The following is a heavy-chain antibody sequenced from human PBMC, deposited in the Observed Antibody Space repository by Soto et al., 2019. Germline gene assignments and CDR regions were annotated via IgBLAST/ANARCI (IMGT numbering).Heavy chain of an antibody. CDR1: GLTFSSYA. V-gene: IGHV3-23*01. CDR3: AKGDTGISTCFDF. CDR2: INSGGRT. D-gene: IGHD5-18*01. J-gene: IGHJ4*02. Sequence: EVQLLESGGGLVQPGGSLRLSCAASGLTFSSYAMSWVRQAPGKGLDWVSTINSGGRTYYADTVKGRFTTSRDNYNNKLYLQMDSLRGEDTAVYYCAKGDTGISTCFDFWGQGTLVTVSS.